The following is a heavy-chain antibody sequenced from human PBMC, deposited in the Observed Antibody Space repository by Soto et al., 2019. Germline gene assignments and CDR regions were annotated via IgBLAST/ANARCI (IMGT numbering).Heavy chain of an antibody. CDR3: ARELGQKFDY. CDR1: GFTFSSYS. Sequence: GGSVRLSXAASGFTFSSYSMNWVRQAPGKGLEWVSSISGSSSYKYYADSVKGRFTISRDNAKNSLYLQMNSLRAEDTAVYYCARELGQKFDYWGQGTLVTVSS. V-gene: IGHV3-21*01. J-gene: IGHJ4*02. CDR2: ISGSSSYK.